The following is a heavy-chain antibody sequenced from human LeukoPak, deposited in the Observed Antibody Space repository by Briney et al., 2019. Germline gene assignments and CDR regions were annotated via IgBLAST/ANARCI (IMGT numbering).Heavy chain of an antibody. CDR3: ATSFDI. CDR1: GFTFSSYW. Sequence: PGGSLRLSCEASGFTFSSYWMHWVRQVPGKGLVWVSRINTDGRTTNYADSVKGRFTISRDNAKNTVYLQMDSLRAEDTAVYYCATSFDIWGQGIMVTASS. V-gene: IGHV3-74*01. CDR2: INTDGRTT. J-gene: IGHJ3*02.